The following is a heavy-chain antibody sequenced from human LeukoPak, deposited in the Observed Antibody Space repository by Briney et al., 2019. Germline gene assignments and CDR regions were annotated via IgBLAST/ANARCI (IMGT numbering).Heavy chain of an antibody. D-gene: IGHD6-19*01. J-gene: IGHJ4*02. Sequence: GGSLRLSCTASGFSISRYTMSWVRQAPGKGLEWVSSISGSDGDTFHADSVKGRLTISRDNSKNTVYLQMNSLRAEDMAVYYCAKTKGLSYYFDYWGQGTLVTVSS. CDR3: AKTKGLSYYFDY. CDR2: ISGSDGDT. V-gene: IGHV3-23*01. CDR1: GFSISRYT.